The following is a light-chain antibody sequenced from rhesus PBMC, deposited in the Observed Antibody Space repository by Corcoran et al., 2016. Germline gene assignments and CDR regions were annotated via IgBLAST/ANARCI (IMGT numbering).Light chain of an antibody. Sequence: DIQMTQSPSSLSASVGDKVTITCRASQGISSWLAWYQQKPGKAPKLLIYKASSLQSGVPSRVSGSGSGTAFTLTISSMQPEDFATYSCLQYSSSPWSFGQGTKVEIK. CDR3: LQYSSSPWS. V-gene: IGKV1-22*01. J-gene: IGKJ1*01. CDR2: KAS. CDR1: QGISSW.